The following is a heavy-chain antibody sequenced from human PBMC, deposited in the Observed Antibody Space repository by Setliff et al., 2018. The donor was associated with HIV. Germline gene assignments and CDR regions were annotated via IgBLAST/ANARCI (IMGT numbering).Heavy chain of an antibody. V-gene: IGHV3-74*01. Sequence: PGGSLRLSCAASGFTFSSYWMHWVRQAPGKGLVWVSHINHDESSTNYADSVKGRFTISRDNVKNTLYLQMNSLRAEDTAVYYCARGGYSSSFNFVNYWGQGTLVTVSS. CDR1: GFTFSSYW. CDR2: INHDESST. CDR3: ARGGYSSSFNFVNY. D-gene: IGHD6-13*01. J-gene: IGHJ4*02.